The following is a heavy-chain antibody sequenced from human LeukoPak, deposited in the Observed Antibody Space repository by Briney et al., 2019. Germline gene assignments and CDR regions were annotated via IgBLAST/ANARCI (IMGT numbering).Heavy chain of an antibody. V-gene: IGHV3-23*01. CDR1: GFTFSSYA. J-gene: IGHJ3*02. CDR2: ISGSGGST. CDR3: AKDHYDSSGYYYGAFDI. Sequence: GGSLRLSCAASGFTFSSYAMSWVRQAPGKGLEWVSAISGSGGSTYYADSVKGRFTISRDNSKNTLYLQMNSLRAEDTAVYYCAKDHYDSSGYYYGAFDIWGQGTMVTVSS. D-gene: IGHD3-22*01.